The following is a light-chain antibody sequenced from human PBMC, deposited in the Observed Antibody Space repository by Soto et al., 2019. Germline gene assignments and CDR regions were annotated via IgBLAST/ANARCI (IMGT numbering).Light chain of an antibody. CDR1: SSDVGGYNC. J-gene: IGLJ2*01. CDR2: DVN. Sequence: QSALTQPRSVSGSPGQSVTISCTETSSDVGGYNCVSWYQQHPGKAPKLMIYDVNKRPSGVPDRFSGSKSGNTASLTISGLQAENEADYYCCSYAGTYTFVVFGGGTKLTVL. V-gene: IGLV2-11*01. CDR3: CSYAGTYTFVV.